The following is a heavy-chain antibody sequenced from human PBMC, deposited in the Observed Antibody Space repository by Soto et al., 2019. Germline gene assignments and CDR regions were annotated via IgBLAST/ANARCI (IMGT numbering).Heavy chain of an antibody. Sequence: QITLKESGPTLVKPTQTLTLTCTFSGFSLSTSGVGVGWIRQPPGKALEWLALIYWDDDKRYSPSLKSRLTITKDTTKSKVVLTMTNMDPVDTATYYCAHRRAYCSGGSCYSIWFDPWGQGTLVTVSS. CDR3: AHRRAYCSGGSCYSIWFDP. D-gene: IGHD2-15*01. CDR2: IYWDDDK. J-gene: IGHJ5*02. CDR1: GFSLSTSGVG. V-gene: IGHV2-5*02.